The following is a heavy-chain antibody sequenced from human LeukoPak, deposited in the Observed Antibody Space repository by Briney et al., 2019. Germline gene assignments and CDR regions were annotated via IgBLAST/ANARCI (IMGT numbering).Heavy chain of an antibody. CDR3: ARDRYSYGYWSDI. J-gene: IGHJ3*02. CDR1: GYTFSIYG. V-gene: IGHV1-18*01. CDR2: ISGYNGNT. Sequence: ASVKVSCKASGYTFSIYGISWMRQAPGQGLEWMGWISGYNGNTIYVQKFQGRVTMTTDTSTSTAYMELRSLRSDDTAVYYCARDRYSYGYWSDIWGQGTMVTVSS. D-gene: IGHD5-18*01.